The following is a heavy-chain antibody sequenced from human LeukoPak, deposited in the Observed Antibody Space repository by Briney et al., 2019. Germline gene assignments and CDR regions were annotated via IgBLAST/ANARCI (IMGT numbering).Heavy chain of an antibody. CDR1: GGSISSSSYY. J-gene: IGHJ4*02. D-gene: IGHD3-22*01. Sequence: SETLSLTCTVSGGSISSSSYYWGWIRQPPGKGLGWIGSIYYSGSTYYNPSLKSRVTISVDTSKNQFSLKLSSVTAADTAVYYCASGRGYYDSTFDYWGQGTLVTVSS. CDR2: IYYSGST. CDR3: ASGRGYYDSTFDY. V-gene: IGHV4-39*01.